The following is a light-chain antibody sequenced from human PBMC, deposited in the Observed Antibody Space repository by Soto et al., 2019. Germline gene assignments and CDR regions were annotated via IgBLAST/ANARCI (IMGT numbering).Light chain of an antibody. V-gene: IGKV3-15*01. Sequence: IVMAQSPATLSMSPGERATLSCRASQSVNINLVWYQQKPGQAPRPLIYGASTRATGIPARFSGSGSGTKFTLPISSLQSEDFAVYYCQQYSNWPRTFGQGTKVDIK. CDR2: GAS. CDR1: QSVNIN. CDR3: QQYSNWPRT. J-gene: IGKJ1*01.